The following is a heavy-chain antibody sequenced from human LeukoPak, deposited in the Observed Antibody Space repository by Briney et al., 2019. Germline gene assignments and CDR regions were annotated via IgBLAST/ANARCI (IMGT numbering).Heavy chain of an antibody. CDR1: GGTFSSYA. J-gene: IGHJ3*02. D-gene: IGHD5-24*01. CDR2: IIPILGIA. CDR3: ARAEMATTQAGGAFYI. V-gene: IGHV1-69*04. Sequence: SVKVSCEASGGTFSSYAISWVRQAPGQGLEWMGRIIPILGIANYAQKFQGRVTITADKSTSTAYMELSSLRSEDTAVYYCARAEMATTQAGGAFYIWGQGTMDSVCS.